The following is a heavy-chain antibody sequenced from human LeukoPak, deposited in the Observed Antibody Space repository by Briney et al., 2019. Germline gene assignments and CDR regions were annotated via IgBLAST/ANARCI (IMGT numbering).Heavy chain of an antibody. D-gene: IGHD3-22*01. CDR2: ISAYNGNT. V-gene: IGHV1-18*01. J-gene: IGHJ2*01. Sequence: GASVKVSCKASGYTFTSYGISWVRQAPGQGLEGMGWISAYNGNTNYSQKLQGRVNMTTDTSTSTDYMELRSLRSDDTAVYYCARDLTDYYDSSGYYFDLWGRGTLVTVSS. CDR3: ARDLTDYYDSSGYYFDL. CDR1: GYTFTSYG.